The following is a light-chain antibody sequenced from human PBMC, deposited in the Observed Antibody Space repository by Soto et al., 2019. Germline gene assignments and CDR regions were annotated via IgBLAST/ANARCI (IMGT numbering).Light chain of an antibody. V-gene: IGKV1-39*01. Sequence: DIHMTQSPSPLSASVGDRFTISCRASQNINMSLTWYQQIPGTAPKLLIFGASWLQSGVPSRFSGSGSGTDFTLTISSLQPEDFAIYYCQQSHSMPYTFGPGTKVDNK. CDR2: GAS. J-gene: IGKJ2*01. CDR1: QNINMS. CDR3: QQSHSMPYT.